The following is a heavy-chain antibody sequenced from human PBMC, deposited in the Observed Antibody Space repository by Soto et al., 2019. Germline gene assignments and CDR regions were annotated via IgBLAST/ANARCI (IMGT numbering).Heavy chain of an antibody. CDR3: TAKYQLLLNYYYYGIDV. V-gene: IGHV3-15*01. J-gene: IGHJ6*02. Sequence: PGGSLRLSCAASGFTFSNAWMSWVRQAPGKGLEWVGRIKSKTDGGTTDYAAPVKGRFTISRDDSKNTLYLQMNSLKTEDTAVYYCTAKYQLLLNYYYYGIDVWGQGTTVTVSS. D-gene: IGHD2-2*01. CDR2: IKSKTDGGTT. CDR1: GFTFSNAW.